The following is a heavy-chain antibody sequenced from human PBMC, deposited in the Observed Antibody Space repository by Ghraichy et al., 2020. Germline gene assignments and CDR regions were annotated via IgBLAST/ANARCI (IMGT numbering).Heavy chain of an antibody. J-gene: IGHJ5*02. Sequence: GESLNISCSDSGFTFSSYGMHWVRQAPGKGLEYVSAIRSSGGTTYYADSVKGSFTISRNNSKNTLYLQMSSLRAEDTAVYYCVKISSGYYYGSWGQGTQVTVSP. D-gene: IGHD3-22*01. CDR2: IRSSGGTT. V-gene: IGHV3-64D*06. CDR1: GFTFSSYG. CDR3: VKISSGYYYGS.